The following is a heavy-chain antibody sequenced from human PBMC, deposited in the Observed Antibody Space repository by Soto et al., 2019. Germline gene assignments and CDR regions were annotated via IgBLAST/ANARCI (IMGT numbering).Heavy chain of an antibody. CDR2: ISSSSSYI. J-gene: IGHJ4*02. CDR3: ARDAGAVAGTLDD. D-gene: IGHD6-19*01. CDR1: GFTFSSYS. V-gene: IGHV3-21*01. Sequence: EVPLVESGGGLVKPGGSLRLSCAASGFTFSSYSMNWVRQAPGKGLEWVSSISSSSSYIYYADSVKGRFTISRDNAKNSLYLQMNSLRAEDTAVYYCARDAGAVAGTLDDWGQGTLVTVSS.